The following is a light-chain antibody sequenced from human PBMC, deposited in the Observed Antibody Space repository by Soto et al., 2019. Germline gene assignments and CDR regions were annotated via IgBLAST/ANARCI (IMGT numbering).Light chain of an antibody. Sequence: QSVLTQPPSASGTPGQRVTISCSGSNSNIGINFVYWYQQVPGTAPKVLIYSNNQRPSGVPDRFSGSKSGTSASLAISGLRSEDEADYYCAAWDDSLSGGVFGGGTQLTVL. CDR1: NSNIGINF. J-gene: IGLJ2*01. CDR3: AAWDDSLSGGV. V-gene: IGLV1-47*02. CDR2: SNN.